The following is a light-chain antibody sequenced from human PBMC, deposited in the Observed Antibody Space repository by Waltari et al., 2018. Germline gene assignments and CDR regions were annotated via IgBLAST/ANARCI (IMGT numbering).Light chain of an antibody. CDR1: NLGDKY. V-gene: IGLV3-1*01. CDR2: QDS. Sequence: SYELTQPPSVSVSPGQTASISCSGDNLGDKYTSWYQLRPGQSPVLVIFQDSKRPSGIPARVSCSMSGNTATLTISGTHAMDEADYFCQAGDSHTAIFGGGTGLTVL. CDR3: QAGDSHTAI. J-gene: IGLJ2*01.